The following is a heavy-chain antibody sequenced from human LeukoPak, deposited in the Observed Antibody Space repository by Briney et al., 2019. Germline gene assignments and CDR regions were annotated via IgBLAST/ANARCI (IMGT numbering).Heavy chain of an antibody. CDR3: ARAAWGYYGSGGPLPNWFDP. CDR1: GGSISSGGYS. Sequence: SQTLSLTCAVSGGSISSGGYSWSWIRQPPGKGLEWIGYIYHSGSTYYNPSLKSRVTISVDRSKNQFSLKLSSVTAADTAVYYCARAAWGYYGSGGPLPNWFDPWGQGTLVTVSS. CDR2: IYHSGST. D-gene: IGHD3-10*01. V-gene: IGHV4-30-2*01. J-gene: IGHJ5*02.